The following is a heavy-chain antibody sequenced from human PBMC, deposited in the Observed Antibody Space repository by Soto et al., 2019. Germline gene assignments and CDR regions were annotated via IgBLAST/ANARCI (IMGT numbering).Heavy chain of an antibody. J-gene: IGHJ4*02. Sequence: PSETLSLTCIVSGVSISSYYWSWIRQPPGKGLEWIGYISYRGTTSYNPSLESRVTISADTSTNQFSLKLSSVTAADTAAYYCARESWAVDGPSVFAYWGQGALVTVSS. CDR1: GVSISSYY. CDR3: ARESWAVDGPSVFAY. V-gene: IGHV4-59*01. D-gene: IGHD3-16*01. CDR2: ISYRGTT.